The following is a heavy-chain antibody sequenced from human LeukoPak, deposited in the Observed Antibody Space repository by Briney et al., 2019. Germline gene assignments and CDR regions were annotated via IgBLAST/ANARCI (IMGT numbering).Heavy chain of an antibody. CDR2: IYHSGST. J-gene: IGHJ5*02. Sequence: SETLSLTCAVSGYSISSGYYWGWIRQPPGKGLAWIGSIYHSGSTYYNPSLKSRVTISVDTSKNQFSLKLSSVTAADTAVYYCARDPGWQQLFWFDPWGQGTLVTVSS. CDR1: GYSISSGYY. CDR3: ARDPGWQQLFWFDP. D-gene: IGHD6-13*01. V-gene: IGHV4-38-2*02.